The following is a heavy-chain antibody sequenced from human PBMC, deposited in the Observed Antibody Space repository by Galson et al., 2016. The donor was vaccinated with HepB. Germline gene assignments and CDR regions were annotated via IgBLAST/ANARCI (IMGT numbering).Heavy chain of an antibody. D-gene: IGHD6-19*01. CDR1: GFIFSIYA. CDR3: ASLFSAAVAGYWHFDL. CDR2: IMHSGATT. Sequence: SLRLSCAASGFIFSIYAMNWVRQAPGKGLEWVSTIMHSGATTYYADSVRGRFTVSRDNFRNTLYLQMNSLRAEDTAVYYCASLFSAAVAGYWHFDLWGRGTLVTVSS. J-gene: IGHJ2*01. V-gene: IGHV3-23*01.